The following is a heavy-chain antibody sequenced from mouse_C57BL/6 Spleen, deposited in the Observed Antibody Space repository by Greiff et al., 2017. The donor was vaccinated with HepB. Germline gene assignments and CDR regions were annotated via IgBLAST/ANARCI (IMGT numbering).Heavy chain of an antibody. CDR1: GYTFTSYW. J-gene: IGHJ3*01. Sequence: VQLQQPGAELVKPGASVKLSCKASGYTFTSYWMHWVKQRPGQGLEWIGMIHPNSGSTNYNEKFKSKATLTVDKSSSTAYMQLSSLTSEDSAVYYCARETLTSSFAYWGQGTLVTVSA. V-gene: IGHV1-64*01. CDR3: ARETLTSSFAY. CDR2: IHPNSGST. D-gene: IGHD4-1*01.